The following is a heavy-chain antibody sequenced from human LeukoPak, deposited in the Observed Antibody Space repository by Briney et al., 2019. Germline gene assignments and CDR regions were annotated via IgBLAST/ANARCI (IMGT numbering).Heavy chain of an antibody. D-gene: IGHD6-13*01. CDR1: SYSISSGYY. J-gene: IGHJ4*02. V-gene: IGHV4-38-2*02. Sequence: ASETLSLTCTVSSYSISSGYYWGWIRQPPGKGLEWIGSIYHFGSTYYSPSLKSRVTISVDTSKNQFSLRLSSVTAADTAVYYCARLRGEGSLVDYWGQGTLVTVSS. CDR3: ARLRGEGSLVDY. CDR2: IYHFGST.